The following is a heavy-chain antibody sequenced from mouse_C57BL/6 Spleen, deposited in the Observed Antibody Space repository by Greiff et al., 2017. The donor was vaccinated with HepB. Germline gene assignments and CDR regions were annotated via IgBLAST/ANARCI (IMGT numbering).Heavy chain of an antibody. CDR2: IYPGDGDS. CDR3: ARRDDYGAMDY. Sequence: QVHVKQSGAELVKPGASVKISCIASGYAFSSYWLNWVKQRPGKGLEWIGQIYPGDGDSNYNGKFKGKATLTADKSSSTAYMQLSSLTAEDSAVYFCARRDDYGAMDYWGQGTSVTVSS. V-gene: IGHV1-80*01. D-gene: IGHD2-4*01. J-gene: IGHJ4*01. CDR1: GYAFSSYW.